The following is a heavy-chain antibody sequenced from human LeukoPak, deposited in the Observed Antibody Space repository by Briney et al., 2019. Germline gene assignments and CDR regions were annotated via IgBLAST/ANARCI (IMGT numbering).Heavy chain of an antibody. Sequence: GGSLRLSCTDSEIIFTTSAMHWVRQAPGKGLEWVAVVSFDGSNGKYADSLRGRFTISRDNSKKTLSLQTNSLRVEDTAVYYCVRGVGYHLVSWGQGTLVTVSS. CDR3: VRGVGYHLVS. J-gene: IGHJ5*02. V-gene: IGHV3-30-3*01. CDR1: EIIFTTSA. D-gene: IGHD5-24*01. CDR2: VSFDGSNG.